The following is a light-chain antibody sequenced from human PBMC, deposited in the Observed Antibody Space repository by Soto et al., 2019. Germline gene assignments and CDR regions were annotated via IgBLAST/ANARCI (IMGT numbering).Light chain of an antibody. CDR1: QSISSNY. CDR2: DAS. CDR3: QQYSSSPRT. Sequence: EIVLTQSPGTLSLSPGERATLSCRASQSISSNYLAWYQQKPGQAPRLLIYDASRRDTGISDRFSASGSGTDFTLTVSRLEPEDFAVYYCQQYSSSPRTFGQGTKVEIK. J-gene: IGKJ1*01. V-gene: IGKV3-20*01.